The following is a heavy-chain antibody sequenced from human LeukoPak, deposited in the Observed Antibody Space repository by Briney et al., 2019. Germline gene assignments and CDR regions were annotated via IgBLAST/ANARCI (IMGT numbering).Heavy chain of an antibody. V-gene: IGHV4-59*01. Sequence: SETLSLTXTVSGGSISSYYWSWIRQPPGKGLEWIGYIYYSGSTNYNPSLKSRVTISVDTSKNQFSLKLSSVTAADTPVYYCARALPWGAFDIWGQGTMVTVSS. D-gene: IGHD3-16*01. CDR2: IYYSGST. CDR3: ARALPWGAFDI. CDR1: GGSISSYY. J-gene: IGHJ3*02.